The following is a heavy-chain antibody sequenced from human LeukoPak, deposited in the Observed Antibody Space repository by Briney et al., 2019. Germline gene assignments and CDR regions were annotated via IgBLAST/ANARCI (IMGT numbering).Heavy chain of an antibody. CDR3: ARDLAFCSGGSCYSTASAY. J-gene: IGHJ4*02. Sequence: ASVKVSCKASGYTFTSYGISWVRQAPGQGLEWMGWISAYNGNINYAQKLQGRVTMTTDTSTSTAYMELRSLRSDDTAVYYCARDLAFCSGGSCYSTASAYWGQRTLVTVSS. CDR2: ISAYNGNI. D-gene: IGHD2-15*01. V-gene: IGHV1-18*01. CDR1: GYTFTSYG.